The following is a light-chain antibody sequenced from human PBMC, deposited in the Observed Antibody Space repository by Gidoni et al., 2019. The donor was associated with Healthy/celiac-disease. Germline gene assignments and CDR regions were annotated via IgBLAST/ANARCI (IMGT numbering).Light chain of an antibody. J-gene: IGKJ2*01. CDR1: QGISSY. CDR2: AAS. Sequence: DIQLTQSPSFLSASVGDRVTITCLASQGISSYLAWYQQKPGEAPKLLIYAASTLQSGVPSRFSGSGSGTEFTLTISSLQPEDFATYYCQQLNSYPPPFGQGTKLEIK. V-gene: IGKV1-9*01. CDR3: QQLNSYPPP.